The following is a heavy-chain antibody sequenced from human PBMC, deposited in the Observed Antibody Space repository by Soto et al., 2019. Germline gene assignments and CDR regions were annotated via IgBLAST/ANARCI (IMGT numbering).Heavy chain of an antibody. D-gene: IGHD3-22*01. CDR1: GGSFSGYY. CDR3: ARISHDSSPS. V-gene: IGHV4-34*01. CDR2: INHSGST. J-gene: IGHJ3*01. Sequence: SETLSLTCAVYGGSFSGYYWNWIRQPPGKGLEWTGEINHSGSTNYNPSLKSRVTISVDTSKNQFSLHLNSVTPEDTAVYYCARISHDSSPSWGQGTMVTVSS.